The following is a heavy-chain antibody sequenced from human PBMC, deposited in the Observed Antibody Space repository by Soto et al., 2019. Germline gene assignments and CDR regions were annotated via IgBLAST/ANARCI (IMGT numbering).Heavy chain of an antibody. D-gene: IGHD3-16*01. V-gene: IGHV5-51*01. Sequence: PGESLKISCQGSGYRFNTYWIGWVRQMPGKGLEWMGIIYPGDSDTKYSPSFQGQVTISADKSINTVYLQWSSLRASDTAIYYCANPGGVPTPDFAGYDYWGQGPPAT. CDR2: IYPGDSDT. J-gene: IGHJ4*02. CDR3: ANPGGVPTPDFAGYDY. CDR1: GYRFNTYW.